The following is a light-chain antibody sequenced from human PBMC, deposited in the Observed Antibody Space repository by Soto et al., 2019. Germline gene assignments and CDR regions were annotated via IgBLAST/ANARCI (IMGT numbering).Light chain of an antibody. CDR2: DAS. V-gene: IGKV1-33*01. J-gene: IGKJ5*01. Sequence: DIQMTQSPSTLSASVGDRVTITCRASQSISNWLAWYQQKPGKAPKLLIYDASNLETGVPSRFSGSGSGTDFTFTISSLQPEDIGTYYCQQYHNLPITFGQGTRLEIK. CDR3: QQYHNLPIT. CDR1: QSISNW.